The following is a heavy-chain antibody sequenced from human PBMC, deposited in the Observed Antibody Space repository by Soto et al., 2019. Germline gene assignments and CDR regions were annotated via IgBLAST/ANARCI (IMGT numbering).Heavy chain of an antibody. CDR2: IYYSGST. CDR3: ARHGGSYSFDY. V-gene: IGHV4-59*01. D-gene: IGHD1-26*01. J-gene: IGHJ4*02. CDR1: GGSISTYY. Sequence: PSDTLSLTCTVSGGSISTYYWSWIRQPPGKGLEWIGYIYYSGSTNYNPSLKSRVTISLDTSKNQFSLRLSSVTAADTAVYYCARHGGSYSFDYWGQGTLVTVSS.